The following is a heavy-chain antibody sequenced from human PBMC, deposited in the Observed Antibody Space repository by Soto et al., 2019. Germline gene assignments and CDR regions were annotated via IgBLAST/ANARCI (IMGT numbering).Heavy chain of an antibody. CDR2: INHRGSL. V-gene: IGHV4-31*03. J-gene: IGHJ6*02. CDR3: ARELPQRQGRNMDV. D-gene: IGHD1-1*01. CDR1: GGSMTSGDQY. Sequence: SQTLSLTCTVTGGSMTSGDQYWTSIRHRPGEGLEWFGYINHRGSLYYNPSLKSRVSMSVDTSKNQFSLNLSSVTAADTAVYYCARELPQRQGRNMDVWGQGTTVTVSS.